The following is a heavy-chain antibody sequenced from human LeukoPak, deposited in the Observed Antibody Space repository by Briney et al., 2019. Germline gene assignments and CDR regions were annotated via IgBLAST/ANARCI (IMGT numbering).Heavy chain of an antibody. V-gene: IGHV4-4*07. Sequence: PSETLSHTCTVSGGSISSYYWSWIRQPAGKGLEWIGRIYTSGSTNYNPSLKSRVTMSVDTSKNQFSLKLSSVTAADTAVYYCARDALSRGSYYALWGQGTLVTVSS. CDR3: ARDALSRGSYYAL. D-gene: IGHD1-26*01. J-gene: IGHJ4*02. CDR2: IYTSGST. CDR1: GGSISSYY.